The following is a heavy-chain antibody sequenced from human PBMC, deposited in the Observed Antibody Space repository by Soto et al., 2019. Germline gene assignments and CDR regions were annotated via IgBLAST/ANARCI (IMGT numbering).Heavy chain of an antibody. D-gene: IGHD2-15*01. Sequence: QVQLVESGGGVVQPGRSLRLSCAASGFTFSNYAMHLVRQAPGKGLEWGAVISHDGSNKYYADSVKGRFTISRDNSKNTLFLQMNSLRTEDTAMYYCTRDSSFAPTVDYWGQGTLVTVSS. J-gene: IGHJ4*02. V-gene: IGHV3-30-3*01. CDR3: TRDSSFAPTVDY. CDR1: GFTFSNYA. CDR2: ISHDGSNK.